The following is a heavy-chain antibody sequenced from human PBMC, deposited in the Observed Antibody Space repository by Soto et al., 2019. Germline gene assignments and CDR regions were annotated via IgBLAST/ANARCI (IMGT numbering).Heavy chain of an antibody. CDR3: ASLTVIPQVWLEP. CDR1: GYSFTNYW. CDR2: IYPGDSDT. J-gene: IGHJ5*02. D-gene: IGHD2-21*02. V-gene: IGHV5-51*01. Sequence: GESLKISCKASGYSFTNYWIGWVRQMPGKGLEWMGIIYPGDSDTRYSPSFQGQVTISAGKSISTPYLQCISLEASDTAMYYCASLTVIPQVWLEPWGHGTPVGVSS.